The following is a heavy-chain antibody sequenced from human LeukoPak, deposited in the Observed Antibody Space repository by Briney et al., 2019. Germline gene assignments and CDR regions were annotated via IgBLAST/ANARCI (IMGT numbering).Heavy chain of an antibody. V-gene: IGHV4-4*07. Sequence: PSETLSLTCTVSGGSISSYYWSWIRQPAGKGLEWIGRIYTSGSTNYNPSLKSRVTMSVDTSKNQFSLKLSSVTAADTAVYYCTYYDFWSGYFNWGQGTLVTVSP. J-gene: IGHJ4*02. CDR3: TYYDFWSGYFN. CDR1: GGSISSYY. D-gene: IGHD3-3*01. CDR2: IYTSGST.